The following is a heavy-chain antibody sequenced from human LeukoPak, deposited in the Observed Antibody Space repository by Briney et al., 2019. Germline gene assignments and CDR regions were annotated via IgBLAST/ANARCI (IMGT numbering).Heavy chain of an antibody. V-gene: IGHV3-9*01. CDR1: GFTFDDYA. CDR2: ISWNSGSI. CDR3: AKARESYYTGNWFDP. J-gene: IGHJ5*02. D-gene: IGHD3-10*01. Sequence: GRSLRLSCAASGFTFDDYAMHWVRQAPGKGLEWVSGISWNSGSIGYADSVKGRFTISRDNAKNSLYPQMNSLRAEDTALYYCAKARESYYTGNWFDPWGQGTLVTVSS.